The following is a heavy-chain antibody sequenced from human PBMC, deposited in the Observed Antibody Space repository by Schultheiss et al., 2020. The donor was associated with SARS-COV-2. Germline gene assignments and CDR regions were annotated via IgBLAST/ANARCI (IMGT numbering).Heavy chain of an antibody. D-gene: IGHD3-22*01. J-gene: IGHJ3*02. Sequence: SVKVSCKASGGTFSSYAISWVRQAPGQGLEWMGGIIPIFGTANYAQKFQGRVTITADKSTSTAYMELSSLRSEDTAVYYCARETYYDSSGWDAFDIWGQGTMVTVSS. CDR1: GGTFSSYA. CDR3: ARETYYDSSGWDAFDI. CDR2: IIPIFGTA. V-gene: IGHV1-69*06.